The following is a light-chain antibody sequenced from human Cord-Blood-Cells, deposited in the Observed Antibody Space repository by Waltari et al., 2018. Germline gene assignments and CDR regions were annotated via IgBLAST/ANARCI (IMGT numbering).Light chain of an antibody. V-gene: IGLV3-19*01. J-gene: IGLJ1*01. CDR1: SLRSYY. CDR3: NSRDSSGNHYV. Sequence: SSELTQDPAVSVALGQTVRITCQGDSLRSYYASWYQQKPGQAPVLVIYGRTNRTSGIPDRFSGSSSGNTASLTITGAQAEDEADYYCNSRDSSGNHYVFGTGTKVTVL. CDR2: GRT.